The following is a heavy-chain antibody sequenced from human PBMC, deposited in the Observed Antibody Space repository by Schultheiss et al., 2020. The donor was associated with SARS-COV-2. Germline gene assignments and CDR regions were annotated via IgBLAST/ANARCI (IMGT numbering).Heavy chain of an antibody. J-gene: IGHJ6*02. V-gene: IGHV5-51*01. Sequence: GESLKISCKVSGYTFASYWIGWVRQMPGKGLEWMGIIHPGDSDTRYSPSFQGQVTISADKSISTAYLQWRSLKASETAMYYCARAPLSIAARPAGMDVWGQGTTVTVSS. CDR1: GYTFASYW. CDR3: ARAPLSIAARPAGMDV. D-gene: IGHD6-6*01. CDR2: IHPGDSDT.